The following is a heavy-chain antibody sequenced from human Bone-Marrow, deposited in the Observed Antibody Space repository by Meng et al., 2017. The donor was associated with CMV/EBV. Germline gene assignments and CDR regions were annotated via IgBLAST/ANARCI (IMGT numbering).Heavy chain of an antibody. V-gene: IGHV1-69*05. CDR2: IIPIFGTA. Sequence: SGKVSCNGSGGTFSSYAISWVRQAPGQGLEWMGGIIPIFGTANYAQKFQGRVTITTDESTSTAYMELSSLRSEDTAVYYCARVRDDFWSGWGEGDYGMDVWGQGTTVTVSS. CDR3: ARVRDDFWSGWGEGDYGMDV. CDR1: GGTFSSYA. J-gene: IGHJ6*02. D-gene: IGHD3-3*01.